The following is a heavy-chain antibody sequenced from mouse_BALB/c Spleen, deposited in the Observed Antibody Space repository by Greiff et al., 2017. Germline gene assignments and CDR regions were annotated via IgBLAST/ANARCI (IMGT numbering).Heavy chain of an antibody. Sequence: LKQPGSELVRPGASVKLSCKASGYTFTSYWMHWVKQRPGQGLEWIGNIYPGSGSTNYDEKFKSKATLTVDTSSSTAYMQLSSLTSEDSAVYYCTRWGYAHWYFDVWGAGTTVTVSS. CDR3: TRWGYAHWYFDV. V-gene: IGHV1S22*01. D-gene: IGHD2-14*01. J-gene: IGHJ1*01. CDR2: IYPGSGST. CDR1: GYTFTSYW.